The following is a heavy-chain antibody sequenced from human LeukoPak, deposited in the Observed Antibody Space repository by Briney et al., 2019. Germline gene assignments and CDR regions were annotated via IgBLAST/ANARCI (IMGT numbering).Heavy chain of an antibody. CDR1: GFTVSSKY. CDR3: AKDLTSTSWYYGMDV. Sequence: GGSLRLSCAASGFTVSSKYMNWVRQAPGKGLEWVSVIYSVGSTHYADSVEGRFTISRDNSKNTLYLQMDSLRAEDTAVYYCAKDLTSTSWYYGMDVWGQGTTVTVSS. J-gene: IGHJ6*02. D-gene: IGHD2-2*01. CDR2: IYSVGST. V-gene: IGHV3-66*01.